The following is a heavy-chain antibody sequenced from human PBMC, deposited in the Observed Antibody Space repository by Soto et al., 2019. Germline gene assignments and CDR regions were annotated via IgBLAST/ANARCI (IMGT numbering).Heavy chain of an antibody. J-gene: IGHJ6*02. D-gene: IGHD6-6*01. CDR1: GFTFSSYG. CDR3: ATAPDSSSSGRYYYGMDV. V-gene: IGHV3-30*03. Sequence: QVQLVESGGGVVQPGRSLRLSCAASGFTFSSYGMHWVRQAPGKGLEWVAVISYDGSNKYYADSVKGRFTISRDNSKNTLYLQMNSLRAEDTAVYYCATAPDSSSSGRYYYGMDVWGQGTTVTVSS. CDR2: ISYDGSNK.